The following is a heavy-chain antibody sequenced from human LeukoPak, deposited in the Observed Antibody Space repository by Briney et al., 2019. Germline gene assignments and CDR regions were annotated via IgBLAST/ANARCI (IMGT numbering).Heavy chain of an antibody. CDR3: ARDLHDSSGYPTYFDY. V-gene: IGHV1-69*01. CDR1: GGTFSSYA. D-gene: IGHD3-22*01. J-gene: IGHJ4*02. CDR2: IIPIFGTA. Sequence: GASVKVSCKASGGTFSSYAISWVRQAPGQGLEWMGGIIPIFGTANYAQKFQGRATITADESTSTAYMELSSLRSEDTAVYYCARDLHDSSGYPTYFDYWGQGTLVTVSS.